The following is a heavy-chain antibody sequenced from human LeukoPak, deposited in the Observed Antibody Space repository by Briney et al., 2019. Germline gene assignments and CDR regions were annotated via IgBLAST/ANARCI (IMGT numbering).Heavy chain of an antibody. Sequence: SETLSLTCTVSGGSIRSINYYRAWIRQPPGQGLEWIGSIFNSGKTYYNPSLRSRVTLSVDTSRNQFSLKLTSVTAADTALYYCARHSEEMTPGWFDPWGQGTLVTVSS. V-gene: IGHV4-39*01. D-gene: IGHD2-2*01. CDR3: ARHSEEMTPGWFDP. CDR1: GGSIRSINYY. J-gene: IGHJ5*02. CDR2: IFNSGKT.